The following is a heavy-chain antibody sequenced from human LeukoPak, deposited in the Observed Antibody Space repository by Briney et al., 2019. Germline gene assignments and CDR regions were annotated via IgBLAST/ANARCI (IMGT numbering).Heavy chain of an antibody. CDR1: GYTFTGYY. V-gene: IGHV1-2*02. J-gene: IGHJ4*02. D-gene: IGHD1-26*01. CDR2: INPNRGGT. CDR3: ARVGATSATDY. Sequence: ASVKVSCKASGYTFTGYYMHWVRQAPGQGREWMGWINPNRGGTNYAKKFPGRVTITRDTSISTAYMELSRLRSDDTAVYYCARVGATSATDYWGQGTLVTVSS.